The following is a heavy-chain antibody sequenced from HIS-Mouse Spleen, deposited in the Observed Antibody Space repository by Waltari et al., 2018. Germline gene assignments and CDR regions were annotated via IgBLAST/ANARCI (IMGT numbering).Heavy chain of an antibody. CDR2: IYSGGST. CDR3: ARHYYYGSGSYYFDY. D-gene: IGHD3-10*01. CDR1: GFTVSSHY. J-gene: IGHJ4*02. Sequence: EVQLVETGGGLIQPGGSLRLSCTASGFTVSSHYMSWVRQVPGKGLEWVSVIYSGGSTYYADSVKGRFTISRDNSKNTLYLQMNSLRAEDTAVYYCARHYYYGSGSYYFDYWGQGTLVTVSS. V-gene: IGHV3-53*02.